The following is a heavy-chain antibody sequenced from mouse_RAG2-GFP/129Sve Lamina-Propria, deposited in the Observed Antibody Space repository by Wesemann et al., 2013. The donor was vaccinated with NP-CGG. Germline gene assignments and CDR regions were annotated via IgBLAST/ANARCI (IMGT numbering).Heavy chain of an antibody. CDR3: ARSGTDYFDY. Sequence: PGTSVKLSCKASGYTFTSYWMHWVKQRPGQGLEWIGMIHPNSGSTNYNEKFKSKATLTVDKSSSTAYIQLSSLTSEDSAVYYCARSGTDYFDYWGQGTTLTVSS. CDR2: IHPNSGST. V-gene: IGHV1-64*01. J-gene: IGHJ2*01. CDR1: GYTFTSYW. D-gene: IGHD3-1*01.